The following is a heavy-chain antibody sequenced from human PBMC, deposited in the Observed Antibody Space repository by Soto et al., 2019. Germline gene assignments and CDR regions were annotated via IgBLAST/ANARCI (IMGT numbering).Heavy chain of an antibody. CDR1: GYSFISHY. V-gene: IGHV1-46*01. CDR2: INPSGGSA. CDR3: ARDYLSSKLSLSYFDF. D-gene: IGHD2-2*01. Sequence: ASVKVSCKASGYSFISHYIHWVRQAPGQGLEWMGFINPSGGSATLAQKFQGRVTMTRDTSTSTVYMELTILRSEDAAVYYCARDYLSSKLSLSYFDFSGQGTLVTVSS. J-gene: IGHJ4*02.